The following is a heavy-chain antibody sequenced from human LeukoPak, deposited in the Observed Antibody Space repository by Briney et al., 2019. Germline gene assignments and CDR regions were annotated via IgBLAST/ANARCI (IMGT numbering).Heavy chain of an antibody. D-gene: IGHD1-26*01. CDR3: ARDNSIVGATRGAFDI. Sequence: SETLSLTCTVSGGSISSCSYYWGWIRQPPGKGLEWIGSIYYSGSTYYNPSLKSRVTISVDTSKNQFSLKLSSVTAADTAVYYCARDNSIVGATRGAFDIWGQGTMVTVSS. J-gene: IGHJ3*02. V-gene: IGHV4-39*07. CDR1: GGSISSCSYY. CDR2: IYYSGST.